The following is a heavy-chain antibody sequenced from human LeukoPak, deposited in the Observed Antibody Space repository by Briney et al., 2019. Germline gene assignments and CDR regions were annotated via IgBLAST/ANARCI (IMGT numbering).Heavy chain of an antibody. CDR1: GFTFSSYW. D-gene: IGHD3-22*01. Sequence: GGSLRLSCAASGFTFSSYWMHWVRQAPGKGLEWVSLISGDGGRTYYIDSVKGRFTISRDNSKNSLYLQMDSLRTEDTAFYYCAQVGRYDSSDYWGQGTLVTVSS. V-gene: IGHV3-43*02. CDR2: ISGDGGRT. J-gene: IGHJ4*02. CDR3: AQVGRYDSSDY.